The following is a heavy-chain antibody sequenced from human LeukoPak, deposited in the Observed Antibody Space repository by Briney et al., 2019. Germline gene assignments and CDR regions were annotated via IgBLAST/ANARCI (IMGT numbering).Heavy chain of an antibody. J-gene: IGHJ2*01. Sequence: GGSLRLSCATSGFPFSAYDMHWVRQAPGKGLEWVSAFGSAGDTYYPGAVKGRFTISRDYAKNSLFLHVNNLRAGDTAVYFCVRGALPGDNWYFDLWGRGTLVTVSS. CDR1: GFPFSAYD. CDR2: FGSAGDT. V-gene: IGHV3-13*01. CDR3: VRGALPGDNWYFDL.